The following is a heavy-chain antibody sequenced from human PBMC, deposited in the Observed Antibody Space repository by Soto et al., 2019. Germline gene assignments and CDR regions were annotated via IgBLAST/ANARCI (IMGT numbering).Heavy chain of an antibody. CDR2: LWYDGTNK. CDR1: GFTFTSHG. V-gene: IGHV3-33*01. Sequence: QVQLVESGGGVVQPGRSLRLSCAASGFTFTSHGMHWVRQAPGKGLEWVAVLWYDGTNKYHADSVKGRFTTSRDNSKNTLYLQMNSLRAEDTAIYYCARDSGSRWYGPIDYWGQGTLVTVSS. J-gene: IGHJ4*02. CDR3: ARDSGSRWYGPIDY. D-gene: IGHD6-13*01.